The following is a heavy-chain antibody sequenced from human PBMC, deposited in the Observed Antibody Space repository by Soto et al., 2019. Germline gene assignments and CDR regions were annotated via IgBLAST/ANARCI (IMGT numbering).Heavy chain of an antibody. CDR1: GFTFSSYA. CDR3: VKEGYTALEFFDY. D-gene: IGHD5-18*01. Sequence: PGGSLRLSCAASGFTFSSYAMSWVRQAPGKGLEWVSAISGSGGSTYYADSVKGRFTISRDNSKNTLYLHMNSLKAEDTAVYYCVKEGYTALEFFDYWGPGTLVTVYS. CDR2: ISGSGGST. V-gene: IGHV3-23*01. J-gene: IGHJ4*02.